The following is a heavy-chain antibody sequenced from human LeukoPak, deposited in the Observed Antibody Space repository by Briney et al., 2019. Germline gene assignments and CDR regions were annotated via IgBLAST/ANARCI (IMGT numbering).Heavy chain of an antibody. D-gene: IGHD2-15*01. CDR3: VRGSCSGGSCPGDY. J-gene: IGHJ4*02. Sequence: GGSLRLSRAASGFTFNTHAMHWVRQAPGKGLEWVAVIWYDGNNKYYADSVKGRFTISRDNSKNTLYLQMSSLRAEDTAVYYCVRGSCSGGSCPGDYWGQGTLATVSS. CDR2: IWYDGNNK. V-gene: IGHV3-33*01. CDR1: GFTFNTHA.